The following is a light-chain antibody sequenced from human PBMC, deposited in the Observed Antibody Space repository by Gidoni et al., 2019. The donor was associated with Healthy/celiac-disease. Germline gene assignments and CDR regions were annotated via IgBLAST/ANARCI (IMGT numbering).Light chain of an antibody. Sequence: QSALTQPASVSGSPGQSITISCTGTSSYVGGYNYVSWYQQHPGAAPKLMFYDVSNRPSGVSNRFSGSKSGNTASLTISGLQAEDEADYYCSSYTSSSTPYVFGTGTKVTVL. V-gene: IGLV2-14*01. CDR3: SSYTSSSTPYV. J-gene: IGLJ1*01. CDR1: SSYVGGYNY. CDR2: DVS.